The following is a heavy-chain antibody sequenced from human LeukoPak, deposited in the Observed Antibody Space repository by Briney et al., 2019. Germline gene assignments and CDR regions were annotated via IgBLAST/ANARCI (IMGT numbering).Heavy chain of an antibody. V-gene: IGHV4-61*02. D-gene: IGHD1-26*01. J-gene: IGHJ4*02. CDR3: TRVRPPTTSDY. CDR1: GAYISSGDYY. CDR2: IHTSGRT. Sequence: SETLSLTSTISGAYISSGDYYWTWIRQPAGKGLEWIGRIHTSGRTYYNSSLNSRVSISLEFSKNQFSLTLKSVTAADTAIYYCTRVRPPTTSDYWGQGTLVIVSS.